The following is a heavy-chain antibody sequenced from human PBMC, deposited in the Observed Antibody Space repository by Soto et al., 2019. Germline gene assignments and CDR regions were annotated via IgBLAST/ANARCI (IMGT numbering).Heavy chain of an antibody. CDR3: ARDTSSTSLRAEYFQF. J-gene: IGHJ1*01. Sequence: SETLSLTCDVSGGPVGYTIFYWGWLRQSPGKGLEWIGSVHHSVTTYYNPSLKGRVTISMDTSKNQFSLRLTSVTAADTAVYYCARDTSSTSLRAEYFQFWGQGTQVTVSS. CDR2: VHHSVTT. D-gene: IGHD2-15*01. V-gene: IGHV4-39*02. CDR1: GGPVGYTIFY.